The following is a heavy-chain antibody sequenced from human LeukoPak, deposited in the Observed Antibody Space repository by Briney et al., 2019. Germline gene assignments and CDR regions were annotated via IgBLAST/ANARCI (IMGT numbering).Heavy chain of an antibody. CDR2: FYTSGST. CDR1: GDSISSGNYY. J-gene: IGHJ4*02. V-gene: IGHV4-61*02. Sequence: PSETLSLTCTVSGDSISSGNYYWSWIRQPAGKGLEWIGRFYTSGSTNYNPSLKSRVTISVDTSKNQFSLKVTSVTAADTAVYYCARDILGPSGYWGQGILVIVSS. D-gene: IGHD3/OR15-3a*01. CDR3: ARDILGPSGY.